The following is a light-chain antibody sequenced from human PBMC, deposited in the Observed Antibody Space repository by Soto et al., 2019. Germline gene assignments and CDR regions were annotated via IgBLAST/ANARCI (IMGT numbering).Light chain of an antibody. CDR3: QKYNSAPWT. V-gene: IGKV1-39*01. CDR2: AAS. Sequence: DIQMTQSPSSLSASIGCRITITCRASQGIATYLNCYQQRPGKAPKLLIYAASGLQSGVPSRFSGSGSGTDFTLTISSLQPEDVATYYCQKYNSAPWTFGQGTKVDIK. CDR1: QGIATY. J-gene: IGKJ1*01.